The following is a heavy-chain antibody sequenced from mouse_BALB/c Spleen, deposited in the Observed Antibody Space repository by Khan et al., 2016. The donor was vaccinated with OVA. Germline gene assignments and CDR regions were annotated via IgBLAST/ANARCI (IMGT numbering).Heavy chain of an antibody. V-gene: IGHV5-6*01. CDR2: VRTGGHYT. Sequence: EVQRVESGGDVVKPGGSLKLSCAASGFTFSTYGMSWVRQTPDKRLEWVATVRTGGHYTYYPDTVKGRFTISRANAKNTLYMQMNRLKSEYTAMFDCSRLAYYYDSEGFAYWGQGTLVTVAA. CDR1: GFTFSTYG. D-gene: IGHD1-1*01. CDR3: SRLAYYYDSEGFAY. J-gene: IGHJ3*01.